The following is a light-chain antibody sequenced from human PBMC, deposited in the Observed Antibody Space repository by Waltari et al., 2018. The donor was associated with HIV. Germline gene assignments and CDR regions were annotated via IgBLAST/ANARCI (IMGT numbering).Light chain of an antibody. V-gene: IGLV3-21*04. Sequence: SYVLAQPPSVSVAPGKTARITRGGNNIGSKSVHWYQQKPGQAPLVVIYYDSDRPSGIPERFSGSNSGNTATLTISRVEAGDEADYYCQVWDSSSDAYVFGTGTKVTVL. CDR2: YDS. CDR1: NIGSKS. CDR3: QVWDSSSDAYV. J-gene: IGLJ1*01.